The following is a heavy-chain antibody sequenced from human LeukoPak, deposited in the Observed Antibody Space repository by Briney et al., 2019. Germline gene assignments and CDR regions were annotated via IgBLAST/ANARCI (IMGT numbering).Heavy chain of an antibody. J-gene: IGHJ4*02. D-gene: IGHD5-18*01. CDR1: GVTFSSHS. V-gene: IGHV3-23*01. CDR2: ISGSGGST. CDR3: AKDGTWIQLWFDY. Sequence: PGGSLRLSCAASGVTFSSHSMHWVRQAPGKGLEWVSGISGSGGSTYYADSVKGRFTISRDNSKNTLYLQMNSLRAEDTAVYYCAKDGTWIQLWFDYWGQGTLVTVSS.